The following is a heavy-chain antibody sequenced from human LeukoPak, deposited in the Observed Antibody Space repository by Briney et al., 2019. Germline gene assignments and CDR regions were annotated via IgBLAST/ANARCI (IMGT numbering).Heavy chain of an antibody. CDR2: ISKSGTYI. V-gene: IGHV3-21*01. D-gene: IGHD2-21*01. Sequence: GGSLRLSCAASGFTFSSYSMNWVRQAPGKGLEWVSAISKSGTYIKYADSVKGRFTVSRDNAKNSLFLQMNSLRVEDTAVYYCARGFLWTWGPGTLVTVSS. CDR1: GFTFSSYS. CDR3: ARGFLWT. J-gene: IGHJ5*02.